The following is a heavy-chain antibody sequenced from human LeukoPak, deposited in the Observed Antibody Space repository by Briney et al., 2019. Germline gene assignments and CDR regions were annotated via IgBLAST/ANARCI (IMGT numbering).Heavy chain of an antibody. CDR3: ARAAYSGSYHSDY. D-gene: IGHD1-26*01. CDR2: IHHSGGI. J-gene: IGHJ4*02. CDR1: GDSISSDIW. V-gene: IGHV4-4*02. Sequence: PSGTLSLTCAVSGDSISSDIWWNWVRQPPGKGLEWIGEIHHSGGINYNPSLKSRVTISVDTSKNQFSLKLSSVTAADTAVYYCARAAYSGSYHSDYWGQGTLVTVSS.